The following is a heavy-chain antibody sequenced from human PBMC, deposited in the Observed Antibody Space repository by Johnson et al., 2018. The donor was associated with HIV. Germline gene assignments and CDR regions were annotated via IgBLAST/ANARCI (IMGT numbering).Heavy chain of an antibody. V-gene: IGHV3-20*04. CDR3: ARDQVGILWDAFDI. CDR1: GFNFDDYG. CDR2: INWNGAST. D-gene: IGHD3-10*01. Sequence: MQLVESGGGVVRPGGSPRLSCAASGFNFDDYGMSWVRQAPGKGLEWVSGINWNGASTGYADSVKGRFTVSRDNANNSLYLQMNSLRAEDTALYYCARDQVGILWDAFDIWGQGTMVTVSS. J-gene: IGHJ3*02.